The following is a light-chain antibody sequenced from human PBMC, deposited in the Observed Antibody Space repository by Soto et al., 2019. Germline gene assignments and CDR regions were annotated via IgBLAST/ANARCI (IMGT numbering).Light chain of an antibody. V-gene: IGKV3-15*01. CDR2: DAS. J-gene: IGKJ1*01. Sequence: EIVMRQSPATLSVSPGERATLSCRASQSVNSNLAWYQQEPGQAPRLLIYDASTRATGIPVRFSGSGSGTDFTLTISSLQSEDFAVYYCQQYNNWPRTFGQGTRVEIK. CDR3: QQYNNWPRT. CDR1: QSVNSN.